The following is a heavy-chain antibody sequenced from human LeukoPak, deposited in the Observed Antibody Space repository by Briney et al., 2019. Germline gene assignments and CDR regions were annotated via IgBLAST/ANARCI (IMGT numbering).Heavy chain of an antibody. J-gene: IGHJ4*02. D-gene: IGHD3-22*01. CDR2: ISSSSSYI. V-gene: IGHV3-21*01. CDR1: GFTFSSYS. Sequence: GGSLRLSCAASGFTFSSYSMNWVRQVPGKGLEWVSSISSSSSYIYYADSVKGRFTISRDNAKNSLYLQMNSLRAEDTAVYYCARGGLYYYDSSAPEGYWGQGTLVTVSS. CDR3: ARGGLYYYDSSAPEGY.